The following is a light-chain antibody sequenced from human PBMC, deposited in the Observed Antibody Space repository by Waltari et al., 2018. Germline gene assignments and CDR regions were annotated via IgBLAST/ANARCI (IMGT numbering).Light chain of an antibody. J-gene: IGLJ1*01. CDR1: SSDLGGHHE. Sequence: QSALTQPASVSGSPGQSIPISCTGTSSDLGGHHEFSWYQQHPGKAPKLMIYDVSKRFSGISNRFSGSKSANTASLTISGLQAEDEADYYCSAYTSSSSRVFGTGTRVTVL. V-gene: IGLV2-14*03. CDR3: SAYTSSSSRV. CDR2: DVS.